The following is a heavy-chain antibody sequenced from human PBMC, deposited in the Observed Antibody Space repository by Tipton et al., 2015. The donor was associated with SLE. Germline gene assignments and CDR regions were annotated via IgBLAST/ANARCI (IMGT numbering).Heavy chain of an antibody. V-gene: IGHV4-39*07. Sequence: TLSLTCTVSGGSICTSNNYWDCIRQPPGKRLEWIGTIYYSGRTDYNPSLKSRVTMSVDTSMNQFSLKLFSVTAADTAVYYCARRRFQSASDSWGQGTVVSVSS. CDR3: ARRRFQSASDS. CDR2: IYYSGRT. J-gene: IGHJ4*02. D-gene: IGHD2-21*01. CDR1: GGSICTSNNY.